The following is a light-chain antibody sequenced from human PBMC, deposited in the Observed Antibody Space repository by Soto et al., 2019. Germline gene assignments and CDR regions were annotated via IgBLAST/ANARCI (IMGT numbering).Light chain of an antibody. CDR3: ISYAGSSIWV. V-gene: IGLV2-8*01. CDR2: DVT. Sequence: QSALTQPPSASGSPGQSVTISCTGTSSDVCAYNYVSWYQQHPGKAPKLMIYDVTKRPSGVPDRFSGSKSGNTASLTVSGLQAEDEADYYCISYAGSSIWVFGGGTKVTVL. J-gene: IGLJ3*02. CDR1: SSDVCAYNY.